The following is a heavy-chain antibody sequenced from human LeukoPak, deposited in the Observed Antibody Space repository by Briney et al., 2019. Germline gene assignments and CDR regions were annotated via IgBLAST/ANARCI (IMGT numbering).Heavy chain of an antibody. CDR1: GGSISSYY. V-gene: IGHV4-59*12. D-gene: IGHD3-10*01. Sequence: SETLSLTCTVSGGSISSYYWSWIRQPPGKGLEWIGYIYYSGSTYYNPSLKSRVTISVDTSKNQFSLKLSSVTAADTAVYYCARDASSCVPGLNWGQGTLVTVSS. CDR3: ARDASSCVPGLN. J-gene: IGHJ4*02. CDR2: IYYSGST.